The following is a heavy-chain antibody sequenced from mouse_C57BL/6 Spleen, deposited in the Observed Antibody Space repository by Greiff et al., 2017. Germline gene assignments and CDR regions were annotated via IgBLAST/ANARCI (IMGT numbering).Heavy chain of an antibody. CDR3: ARHGGLYVAMDY. D-gene: IGHD1-1*01. J-gene: IGHJ4*01. CDR1: GFTFSSYT. Sequence: EVQLVESGGGLVKPGGSLKLSCAASGFTFSSYTMSWVRQTPEKRLEWVATISGGGGNTYYPDSVKGRFTISRDNAKNTLYLQMSSLRSEDTALYYCARHGGLYVAMDYWGQGTSVTVSS. CDR2: ISGGGGNT. V-gene: IGHV5-9*01.